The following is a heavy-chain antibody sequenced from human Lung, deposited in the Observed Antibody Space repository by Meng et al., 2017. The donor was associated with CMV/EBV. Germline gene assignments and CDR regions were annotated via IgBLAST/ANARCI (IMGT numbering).Heavy chain of an antibody. D-gene: IGHD3-9*01. J-gene: IGHJ6*02. V-gene: IGHV3-9*01. CDR1: GFTFDDYD. CDR2: ISWNSGSI. CDR3: AKSYDSTPLRYYYYGMDF. Sequence: SCAASGFTFDDYDMHWVRQAPGKGLEWVSGISWNSGSIGYADSVKGRFTISRDNAKNSLYLQMNSLRAEDTALYYCAKSYDSTPLRYYYYGMDFXGQGXTVTVSS.